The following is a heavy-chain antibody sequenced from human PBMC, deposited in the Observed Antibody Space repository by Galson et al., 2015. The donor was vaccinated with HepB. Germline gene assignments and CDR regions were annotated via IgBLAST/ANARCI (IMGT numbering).Heavy chain of an antibody. CDR3: ARGSPGVMGHYYYGMDV. D-gene: IGHD3-16*01. J-gene: IGHJ6*02. CDR1: GGTFSSYA. CDR2: IIPIFGTA. Sequence: SVKVSCKASGGTFSSYAISWVRQAPGQGLEWMGGIIPIFGTANYAQKFQGRVTITADESTSTAYMELSSLRSEDTAVYYCARGSPGVMGHYYYGMDVWGQGTTVTVSS. V-gene: IGHV1-69*13.